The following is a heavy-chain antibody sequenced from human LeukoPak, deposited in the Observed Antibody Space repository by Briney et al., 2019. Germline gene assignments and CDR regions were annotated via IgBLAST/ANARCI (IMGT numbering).Heavy chain of an antibody. J-gene: IGHJ6*03. V-gene: IGHV3-21*01. CDR1: GFTFSSYS. D-gene: IGHD2-2*01. Sequence: PGGSLRLSCAASGFTFSSYSMNWVRQAPGKGLEWVSSISSSSSYIYYADSVKGRFTISRDNAKNSLYLQMNSLRAEDTAVYYCARDLEVVVPAMGYYYYMDVWGKGTTVTVSS. CDR2: ISSSSSYI. CDR3: ARDLEVVVPAMGYYYYMDV.